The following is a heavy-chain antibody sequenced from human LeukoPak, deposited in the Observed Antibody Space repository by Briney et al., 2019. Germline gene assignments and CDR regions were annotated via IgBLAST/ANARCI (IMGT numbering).Heavy chain of an antibody. V-gene: IGHV1-69*01. CDR3: ARDVTGYSSGWYEEDAFDI. CDR2: IIPNFGTT. J-gene: IGHJ3*02. Sequence: ASVKVSCKATGGTFSSHAISWVRQAPGQGLEWMGGIIPNFGTTNYAQNFQGRVTITADESTSTAYMELSSLRSEDTAVYYCARDVTGYSSGWYEEDAFDIWGQGTMVTVSS. CDR1: GGTFSSHA. D-gene: IGHD6-19*01.